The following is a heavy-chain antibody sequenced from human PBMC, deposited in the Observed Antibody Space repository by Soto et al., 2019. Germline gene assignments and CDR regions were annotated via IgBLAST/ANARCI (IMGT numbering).Heavy chain of an antibody. J-gene: IGHJ6*02. Sequence: GVSLRLSCAASGFTFGNYGMHWARQPPGKGLEWMSSILYDGSDKYYADSVKGRFTISRDGSKNTLYLQMDSLRPEDTAVYYCAKWGEVSHNPGGNYYYGMDVWGQGTTVTVSS. D-gene: IGHD3-16*01. V-gene: IGHV3-30*18. CDR2: ILYDGSDK. CDR1: GFTFGNYG. CDR3: AKWGEVSHNPGGNYYYGMDV.